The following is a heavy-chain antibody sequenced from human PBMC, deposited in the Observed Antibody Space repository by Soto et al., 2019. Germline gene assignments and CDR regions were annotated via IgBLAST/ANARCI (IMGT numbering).Heavy chain of an antibody. CDR1: GFTFTSSW. J-gene: IGHJ6*04. CDR2: INKDGSEK. CDR3: VREIASRL. V-gene: IGHV3-7*01. D-gene: IGHD2-21*01. Sequence: EVQVVESGGGLVQPGGSLRLSCAASGFTFTSSWMTWVRQAPGRGLEWVANINKDGSEKSYVDSVKGRFTISRDNAKSSLYRQMNSLRAADTAVYYCVREIASRLWGKGTTVIVSS.